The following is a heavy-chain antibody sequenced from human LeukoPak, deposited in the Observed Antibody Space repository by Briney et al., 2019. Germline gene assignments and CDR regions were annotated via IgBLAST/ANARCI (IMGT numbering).Heavy chain of an antibody. J-gene: IGHJ4*02. Sequence: GGSLRLSCAASGFTFSTYIMHWVRQSPGKGLEWVAVMSYTGNDISYADSVKGRFTISRDNSKNTLYLQMNSLQTDDTAVYYCATDLRYGNNFFFQHWGQGILVTVSS. D-gene: IGHD5-18*01. CDR2: MSYTGNDI. V-gene: IGHV3-30*04. CDR3: ATDLRYGNNFFFQH. CDR1: GFTFSTYI.